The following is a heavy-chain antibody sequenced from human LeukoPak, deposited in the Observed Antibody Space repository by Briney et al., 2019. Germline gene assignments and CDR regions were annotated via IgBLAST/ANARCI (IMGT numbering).Heavy chain of an antibody. CDR1: GGTFSSYT. CDR2: IIPILGIA. Sequence: GSSVKVPCKASGGTFSSYTISWVRQAPGQGLEWMGRIIPILGIANYAQKFQGRVTITADKSTSTAYMELSSLRSEDTAVYYCARSRSPYYYDSSGQYDLDYWGQGTLVTVSS. V-gene: IGHV1-69*02. D-gene: IGHD3-22*01. J-gene: IGHJ4*02. CDR3: ARSRSPYYYDSSGQYDLDY.